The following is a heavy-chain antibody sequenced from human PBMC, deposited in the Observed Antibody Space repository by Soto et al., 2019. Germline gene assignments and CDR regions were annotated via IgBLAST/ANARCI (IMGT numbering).Heavy chain of an antibody. Sequence: GSLRLSCTASGFNFNYYSMNWIRQAPGKGLEWASSISSSSGYIYYADSVKGRFTISRDNAQNSLFLQMSSLRAEDTAVYYCARAGXGGGPRPKYFYYYGMDVWGQGTTVTVSS. D-gene: IGHD6-6*01. CDR3: ARAGXGGGPRPKYFYYYGMDV. CDR1: GFNFNYYS. CDR2: ISSSSGYI. J-gene: IGHJ6*02. V-gene: IGHV3-21*01.